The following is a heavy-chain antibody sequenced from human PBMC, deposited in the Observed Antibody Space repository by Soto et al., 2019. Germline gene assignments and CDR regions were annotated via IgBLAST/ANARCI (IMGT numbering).Heavy chain of an antibody. CDR2: IWYDGSNK. D-gene: IGHD5-18*01. Sequence: GGSLRLSCAASGFTFSTYGMHWVRQAPGKGLEWVAVIWYDGSNKYYAGSVKGRFTISRDNSKNTLFLQMNSLRAEDTAVYYCARSPAGYSYGYGADYWGQGTLVTVSS. J-gene: IGHJ4*02. CDR1: GFTFSTYG. V-gene: IGHV3-33*01. CDR3: ARSPAGYSYGYGADY.